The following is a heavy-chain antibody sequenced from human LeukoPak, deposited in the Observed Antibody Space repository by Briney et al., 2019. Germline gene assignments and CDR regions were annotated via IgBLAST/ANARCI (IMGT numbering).Heavy chain of an antibody. CDR3: ARHFHSAWFGF. D-gene: IGHD5-18*01. CDR1: GFDFTAYG. J-gene: IGHJ4*02. Sequence: GESLRISCKCSGFDFTAYGIAWVRQMPGKGLEWMGNIYPGGSNGRYSPSFQGQVTMSADKSITTVYLQWSSLKASDTAMYYCARHFHSAWFGFWGQGSLVTVPS. V-gene: IGHV5-51*01. CDR2: IYPGGSNG.